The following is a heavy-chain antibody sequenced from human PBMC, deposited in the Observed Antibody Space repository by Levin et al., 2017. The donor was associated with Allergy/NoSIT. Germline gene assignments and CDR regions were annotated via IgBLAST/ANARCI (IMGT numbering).Heavy chain of an antibody. Sequence: GGSLRLSCTASGFTFGDYAMSWFRQAPGKGLEWVAFLRSIRHGGTSEYAASVKGRFIISRDDSKSIAYLQMNSLKTEDTAVYYCTRAIAARHWFDPWGQGTQVTVSS. V-gene: IGHV3-49*03. J-gene: IGHJ5*02. CDR2: LRSIRHGGTS. CDR3: TRAIAARHWFDP. D-gene: IGHD6-6*01. CDR1: GFTFGDYA.